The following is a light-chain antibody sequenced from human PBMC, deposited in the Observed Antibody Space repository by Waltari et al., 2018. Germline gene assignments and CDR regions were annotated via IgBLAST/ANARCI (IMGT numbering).Light chain of an antibody. Sequence: EIVLTQSPGTLSLSPGERATLSCRASQSVDSSYLAWYQQKPGQAPRLLIFGASSRATGTPDTFSGSGSGTDFTLTISRVEPDDFAVYYCQLCGSSPPNTFGQGTKLEI. CDR1: QSVDSSY. J-gene: IGKJ2*01. V-gene: IGKV3-20*01. CDR3: QLCGSSPPNT. CDR2: GAS.